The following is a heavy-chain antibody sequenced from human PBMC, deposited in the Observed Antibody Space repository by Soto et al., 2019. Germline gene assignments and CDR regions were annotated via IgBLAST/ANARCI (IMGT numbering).Heavy chain of an antibody. CDR3: ARMATFGSLNWFDP. CDR2: MNPGSGDT. CDR1: GYSFTNND. D-gene: IGHD3-16*01. V-gene: IGHV1-8*01. Sequence: ASVKVSCKSSGYSFTNNDVSWVRQATGQGLEWMGWMNPGSGDTGYAQKFQGRVTMTRDISIATAYLELSSLRSDDTAIYYCARMATFGSLNWFDPWGQGTLVTVS. J-gene: IGHJ5*02.